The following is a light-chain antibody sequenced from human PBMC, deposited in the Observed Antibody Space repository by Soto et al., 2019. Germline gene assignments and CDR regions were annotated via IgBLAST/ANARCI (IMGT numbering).Light chain of an antibody. J-gene: IGKJ1*01. Sequence: DIQMTQSPFSLSASVGDRVTITCRASQGISNYLAWYQQKPGKVPKLLIYAASTLQSGVPSRFSGSGSGTDFTLPISSLQPEVVATYYCQKYNSAPWTFGQGTKVEIK. V-gene: IGKV1-27*01. CDR1: QGISNY. CDR3: QKYNSAPWT. CDR2: AAS.